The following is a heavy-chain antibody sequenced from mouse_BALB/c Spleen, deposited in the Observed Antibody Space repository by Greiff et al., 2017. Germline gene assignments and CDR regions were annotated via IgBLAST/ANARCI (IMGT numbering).Heavy chain of an antibody. D-gene: IGHD2-1*01. CDR3: ASDGNYYFDY. Sequence: EVQRVESGGGLVQPGGSLKLSCAASGFTFSSYGMSWVRQTPDKRLELVATINSNGGSTYYPDSVKGRFTISRDNAKNTLYLQMSSLKSEDTAMYYCASDGNYYFDYWGQGTTLTVSS. CDR1: GFTFSSYG. V-gene: IGHV5-6-3*01. J-gene: IGHJ2*01. CDR2: INSNGGST.